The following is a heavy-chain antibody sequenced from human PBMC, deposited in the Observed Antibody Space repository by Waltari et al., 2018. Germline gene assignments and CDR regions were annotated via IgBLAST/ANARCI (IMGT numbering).Heavy chain of an antibody. CDR3: AKDAFGNTYLDY. V-gene: IGHV3-33*06. J-gene: IGHJ4*02. CDR2: GWFDGSQE. CDR1: GFPFSNFG. D-gene: IGHD3-10*01. Sequence: QVQLVESGGGVVQPGRSLRLSCAASGFPFSNFGMHWVRQAPGRGLGLVGLGWFDGSQEYYAEALGGRFTISRENSKRVLYLDMGSLRADDTAIYYCAKDAFGNTYLDYWGQGTLVTVSS.